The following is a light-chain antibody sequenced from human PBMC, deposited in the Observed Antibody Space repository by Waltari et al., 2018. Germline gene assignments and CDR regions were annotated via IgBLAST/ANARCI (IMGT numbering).Light chain of an antibody. V-gene: IGKV1-39*01. CDR1: HNITNF. CDR3: QQSSSTPYT. CDR2: EAS. J-gene: IGKJ2*01. Sequence: IQMTQSPSSLSASVGDRVTITCRASHNITNFLNWYQQTPGKAPNLLIYEASTLQKGIPSRFSGSGSGTDFTLTISSLQPEDFATFFCQQSSSTPYTFGQGTKLDIK.